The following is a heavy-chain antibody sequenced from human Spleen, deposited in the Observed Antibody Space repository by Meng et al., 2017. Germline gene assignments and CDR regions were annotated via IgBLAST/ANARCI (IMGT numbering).Heavy chain of an antibody. CDR3: AKDRRGRMEPRDY. Sequence: GGSLRLSCAASGFTFSSSWMHWVRQASGKGLEWVGRIRSKTDTYATAYAASVKGRFTISRDDSKNTAYLQLNSLRVEDTAVYYCAKDRRGRMEPRDYWGQGTLVTVSS. CDR1: GFTFSSSW. D-gene: IGHD1-14*01. J-gene: IGHJ4*02. CDR2: IRSKTDTYAT. V-gene: IGHV3-73*01.